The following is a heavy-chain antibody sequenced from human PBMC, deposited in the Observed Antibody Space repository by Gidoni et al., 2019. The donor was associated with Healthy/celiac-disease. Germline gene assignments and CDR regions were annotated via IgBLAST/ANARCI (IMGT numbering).Heavy chain of an antibody. CDR1: GGSISSYY. CDR2: IYTSGST. D-gene: IGHD5-18*01. Sequence: QVQLQESGPGLVKPSETLSLTCTVSGGSISSYYWRWIRQPAGKGLEWIGRIYTSGSTNYNPSLKSRVTMSVDTSKNQFSLKLSSVTAADTAVYYCAREIVDTAMVFFDYWGQGTLVTVSS. J-gene: IGHJ4*02. CDR3: AREIVDTAMVFFDY. V-gene: IGHV4-4*07.